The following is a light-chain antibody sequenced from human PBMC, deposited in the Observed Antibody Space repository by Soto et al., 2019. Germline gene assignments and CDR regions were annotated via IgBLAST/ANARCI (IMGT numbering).Light chain of an antibody. CDR2: WAS. Sequence: DIVMTQSPDSLAVSLGERATINCKSSQSVLYSSNNKNYLAWYQQKPGQPPKLLIYWASTRESGVPDRFSGSGSGTDFTLTISSLQAEDVAVYYCQPYHSTPPTFGGGTKVEIK. CDR3: QPYHSTPPT. J-gene: IGKJ4*01. CDR1: QSVLYSSNNKNY. V-gene: IGKV4-1*01.